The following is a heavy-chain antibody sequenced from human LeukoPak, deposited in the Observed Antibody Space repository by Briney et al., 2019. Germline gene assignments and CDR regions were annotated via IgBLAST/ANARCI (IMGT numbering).Heavy chain of an antibody. J-gene: IGHJ4*02. CDR1: GGSISSSPYY. V-gene: IGHV4-39*01. D-gene: IGHD6-19*01. Sequence: PSETLSLTCTVSGGSISSSPYYWGWIRQPPGKGLEWIGNIYYSGSTYYNPSLKTRVTISVDTSKNQFSLKLTSVTAADTAVYYCARHASVDGNWPRPLDYWGQGTLIAVSS. CDR2: IYYSGST. CDR3: ARHASVDGNWPRPLDY.